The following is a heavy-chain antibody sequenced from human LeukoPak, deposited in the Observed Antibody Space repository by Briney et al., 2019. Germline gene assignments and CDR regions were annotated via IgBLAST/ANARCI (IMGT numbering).Heavy chain of an antibody. J-gene: IGHJ4*02. CDR1: GESFSGYF. V-gene: IGHV4-34*01. Sequence: SETLSLTCALYGESFSGYFWSWIRQTPGKGLEWIGEINHGGNTRYNPSLKSRVAISIDTSANQFSLKLSSVTAADTAVYYCARDGNSGYTFDYWGQGTLVTVSS. CDR2: INHGGNT. D-gene: IGHD5-12*01. CDR3: ARDGNSGYTFDY.